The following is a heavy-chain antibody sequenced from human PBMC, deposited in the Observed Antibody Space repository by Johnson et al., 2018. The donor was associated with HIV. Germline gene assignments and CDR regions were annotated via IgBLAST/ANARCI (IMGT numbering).Heavy chain of an antibody. D-gene: IGHD3-22*01. V-gene: IGHV3-23*04. J-gene: IGHJ3*02. Sequence: QLVESGGGLVQPGGSLRLSCAASGFTFSSYAMSWVRQAPGKGLEWVSGISGGGGRTFYADSVKGRFTISRDNSKNTQYLEMNRLRAEDTSVYYCAKRLGYDSRGDQLDIWGQGTMVTVSS. CDR1: GFTFSSYA. CDR2: ISGGGGRT. CDR3: AKRLGYDSRGDQLDI.